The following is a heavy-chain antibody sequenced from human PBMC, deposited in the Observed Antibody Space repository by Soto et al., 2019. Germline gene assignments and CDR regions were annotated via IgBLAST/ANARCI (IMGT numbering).Heavy chain of an antibody. CDR1: GGSVSSGTYY. Sequence: SETLSLTCTVSGGSVSSGTYYWSWIRQPPGKGLEWIGYIYYSGSTNYNPSLKSRVTISVDTSKNQFSLKLGSVTAADTAVYYCARGGGYDFWSGPSDYYYGMDVWGQGTTVTVSS. J-gene: IGHJ6*02. V-gene: IGHV4-61*01. D-gene: IGHD3-3*01. CDR3: ARGGGYDFWSGPSDYYYGMDV. CDR2: IYYSGST.